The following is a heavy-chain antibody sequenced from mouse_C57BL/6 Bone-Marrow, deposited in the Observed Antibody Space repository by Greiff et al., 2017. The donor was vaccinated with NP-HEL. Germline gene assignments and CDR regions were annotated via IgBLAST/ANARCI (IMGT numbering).Heavy chain of an antibody. J-gene: IGHJ2*01. D-gene: IGHD2-12*01. Sequence: EVKLVESGGGLVQPGGSLKLSCAASGFTFSDYYMYWVRQTPEKRLEWVAYISNGGGSTYYPDTVKGRFTISRDNAKNTLYLQMSRLKSEDTAMYYCARHYDDYFDYWGQGTTLTVSS. CDR3: ARHYDDYFDY. V-gene: IGHV5-12*01. CDR1: GFTFSDYY. CDR2: ISNGGGST.